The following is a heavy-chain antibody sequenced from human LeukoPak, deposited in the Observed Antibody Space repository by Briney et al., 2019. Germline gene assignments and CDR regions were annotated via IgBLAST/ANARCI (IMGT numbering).Heavy chain of an antibody. V-gene: IGHV3-48*03. J-gene: IGHJ3*02. CDR1: GFTFSSYE. CDR3: ASSILELKDAFDI. CDR2: ISSSGSTI. D-gene: IGHD2-21*01. Sequence: GGSLRLSCAASGFTFSSYEMNWVRQAPRKGLEWVSYISSSGSTIYYADSVKGRFTISRDNAKNSLYLQMNSLRAEDTAVYYCASSILELKDAFDIWGQGTMVTVSS.